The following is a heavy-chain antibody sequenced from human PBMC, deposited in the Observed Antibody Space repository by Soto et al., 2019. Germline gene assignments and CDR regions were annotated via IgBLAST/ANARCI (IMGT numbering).Heavy chain of an antibody. J-gene: IGHJ6*02. CDR2: IGTAGDT. CDR1: GFTFSSYY. D-gene: IGHD3-22*01. V-gene: IGHV3-13*04. Sequence: GGSLRFSCAASGFTFSSYYRHWVRQATGKGLEWVSAIGTAGDTYYPGSVKGRFTISRENAKNSLYLQMNSLRAGDTAVYYCARSPPGGYHYYYGLDVWGQGTTVTVSS. CDR3: ARSPPGGYHYYYGLDV.